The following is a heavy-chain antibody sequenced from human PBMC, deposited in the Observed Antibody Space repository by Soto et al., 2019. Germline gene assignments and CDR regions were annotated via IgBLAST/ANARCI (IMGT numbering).Heavy chain of an antibody. V-gene: IGHV4-61*01. CDR3: AMAGNYRYLDS. J-gene: IGHJ4*02. CDR2: VANSGTT. CDR1: GDSFGGRSSY. D-gene: IGHD1-7*01. Sequence: PSETLSLTCSVSGDSFGGRSSYRIAIRQPPGKGLERIGYVANSGTTNYNPSLKSRVTLSLDTSNNQFSLKLASVTAADPAVYYCAMAGNYRYLDSWGQGVLVTGSS.